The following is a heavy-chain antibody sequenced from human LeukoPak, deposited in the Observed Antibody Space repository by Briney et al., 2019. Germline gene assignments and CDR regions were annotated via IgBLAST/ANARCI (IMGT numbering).Heavy chain of an antibody. CDR1: GFTFSSYA. V-gene: IGHV3-30*04. CDR3: ARDTGRYFDSYFDY. Sequence: GGSLRLSCAASGFTFSSYAMHWVRQAPGKGLEWVAVIPYDGSNKYYADSVKGRFTISRDNSKNTLYLQMNSLRAEDTAVYYCARDTGRYFDSYFDYWGQGTLVTVSS. CDR2: IPYDGSNK. J-gene: IGHJ4*02. D-gene: IGHD3-9*01.